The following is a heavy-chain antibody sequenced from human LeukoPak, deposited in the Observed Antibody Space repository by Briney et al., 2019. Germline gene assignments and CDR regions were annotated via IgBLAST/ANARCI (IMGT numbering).Heavy chain of an antibody. J-gene: IGHJ5*02. CDR3: ARPYYYDSRIDP. D-gene: IGHD3-22*01. CDR2: MYYSGST. V-gene: IGHV4-30-4*01. Sequence: SQTLSLTCTVSGGSISSGDYYWTWIPQPPGKGLEWVGYMYYSGSTYYNPSLKSRVTISVDTSKNQFSLKLSSVTAADTAGYYCARPYYYDSRIDPWGQGTLVTVSS. CDR1: GGSISSGDYY.